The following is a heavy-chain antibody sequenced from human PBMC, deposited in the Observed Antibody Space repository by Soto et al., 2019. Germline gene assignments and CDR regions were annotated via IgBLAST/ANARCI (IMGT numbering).Heavy chain of an antibody. V-gene: IGHV1-18*01. CDR1: GYAFTTYG. CDR3: ARGRYGDY. J-gene: IGHJ4*02. D-gene: IGHD1-1*01. CDR2: ISAHNGNT. Sequence: QVHLVQSGAEVKKPGASVKVSCKGSGYAFTTYGITWVRQAPGQGLEWMGWISAHNGNTNYAQKLQGRVTVTRDTSTSTAYMELRSLRSDDPAVYYCARGRYGDYWGQGAWSPSPQ.